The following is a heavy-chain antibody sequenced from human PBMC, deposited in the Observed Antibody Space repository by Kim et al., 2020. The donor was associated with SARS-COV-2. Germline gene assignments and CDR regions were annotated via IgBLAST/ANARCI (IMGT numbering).Heavy chain of an antibody. CDR1: GGSFSGYY. Sequence: SETLSLTCAVYGGSFSGYYWSWIRQPPGKGLEWIGEINHSGSTIYNPSLKSRVTISVDTSKNQFSLKLSSVTAADTAVYYCARGRKWSDVDYWGQGTLVTVSS. V-gene: IGHV4-34*01. CDR3: ARGRKWSDVDY. D-gene: IGHD2-15*01. CDR2: INHSGST. J-gene: IGHJ4*02.